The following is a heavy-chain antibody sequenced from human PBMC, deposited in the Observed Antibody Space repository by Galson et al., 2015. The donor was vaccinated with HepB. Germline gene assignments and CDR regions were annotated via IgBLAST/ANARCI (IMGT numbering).Heavy chain of an antibody. D-gene: IGHD3-9*01. CDR2: ISYDGSNK. J-gene: IGHJ4*02. Sequence: SCAASGFTFSSYAMHWVRQAPGKGLEWVAVISYDGSNKYYADSVKGRFTISRDNSKNTLYLQMNSLRAEDTAVYYCAREVTIFSGYFDYWGQGTLVTVSS. V-gene: IGHV3-30-3*01. CDR1: GFTFSSYA. CDR3: AREVTIFSGYFDY.